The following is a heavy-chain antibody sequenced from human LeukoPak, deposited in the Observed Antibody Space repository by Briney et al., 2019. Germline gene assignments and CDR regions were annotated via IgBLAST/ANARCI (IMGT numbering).Heavy chain of an antibody. D-gene: IGHD3-10*01. J-gene: IGHJ4*02. V-gene: IGHV4-38-2*02. CDR1: GFSISSGYY. Sequence: SETLSLTCTVSGFSISSGYYWGWIRQPPGKGLEWIGSIYHIGNTYYNPSLKSRVTISVDTSKNQFSLKLSSVTAADTAVYYCARVADPCFGSYYWGQGTLVTVSS. CDR3: ARVADPCFGSYY. CDR2: IYHIGNT.